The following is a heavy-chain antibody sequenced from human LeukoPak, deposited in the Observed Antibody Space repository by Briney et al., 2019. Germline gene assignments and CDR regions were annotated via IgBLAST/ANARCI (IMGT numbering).Heavy chain of an antibody. CDR3: ARGYSSGKGNAFDI. V-gene: IGHV3-53*01. CDR2: IYSGDST. Sequence: GGSLRLSCAASGFTVSSNYMSWVRQAPGKGLEWVSVIYSGDSTYNADSVKGRFTISRDNSKNTLYLQMYSLRAEDTAVYYCARGYSSGKGNAFDIWGQGTMVTVSS. D-gene: IGHD6-19*01. J-gene: IGHJ3*02. CDR1: GFTVSSNY.